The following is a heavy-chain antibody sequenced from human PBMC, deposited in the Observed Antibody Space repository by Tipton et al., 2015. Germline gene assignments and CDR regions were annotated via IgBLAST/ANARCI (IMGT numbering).Heavy chain of an antibody. CDR1: GESVRSGRSY. CDR3: ARHGVHWLIFDY. CDR2: IHKSGSS. J-gene: IGHJ4*02. Sequence: LRLSCAVSGESVRSGRSYWSWIRQPPGKGLEWIGYIHKSGSSSYNPSFGSRVTISVDTSKNQFSLKLSSVTAADTAVYYCARHGVHWLIFDYWGQGTLVTVSS. D-gene: IGHD6-19*01. V-gene: IGHV4-61*01.